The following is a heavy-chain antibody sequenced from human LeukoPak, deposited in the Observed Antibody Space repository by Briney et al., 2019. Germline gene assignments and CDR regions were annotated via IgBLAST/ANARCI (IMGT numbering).Heavy chain of an antibody. Sequence: ASVKVSCKASGYTFTGYYIHWVRRAPGQGLEWMGWIHPNSGDTNYAQKFQGRVTMTRDTSIGTTYMELSRLRSDDTAVYYCARVYYMVAAPFFDYWGQGTLVTVSS. J-gene: IGHJ4*02. CDR2: IHPNSGDT. CDR1: GYTFTGYY. V-gene: IGHV1-2*02. D-gene: IGHD2-15*01. CDR3: ARVYYMVAAPFFDY.